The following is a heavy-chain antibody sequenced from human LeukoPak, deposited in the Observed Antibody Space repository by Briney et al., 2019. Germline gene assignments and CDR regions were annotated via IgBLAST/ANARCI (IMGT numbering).Heavy chain of an antibody. J-gene: IGHJ4*02. D-gene: IGHD3-16*01. CDR2: ISEDGSKR. CDR1: GFTFSVAD. CDR3: ARGRGTDGGSQGDY. V-gene: IGHV3-30-3*01. Sequence: PGRSLRLSCAASGFTFSVADMHWVRQAPGKGLQWVSLISEDGSKRFYADSVKGRFTVSRDNSKRTLYLEMNSLRPEDTAAYYCARGRGTDGGSQGDYWGQGTLVTVSS.